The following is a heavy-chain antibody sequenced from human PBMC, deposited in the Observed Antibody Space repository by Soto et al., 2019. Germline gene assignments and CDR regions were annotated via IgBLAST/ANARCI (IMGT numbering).Heavy chain of an antibody. V-gene: IGHV4-39*01. Sequence: SETLSLTCTVSGGSISSSSYYWGWIRQPPGKGLEWIGSIYYSGSTYYNPPLKSRVTISVDTSKNQFSLKLSSVTAADTAVYYCARLVDGFAFDIWGQGTMVTVS. J-gene: IGHJ3*02. CDR2: IYYSGST. CDR3: ARLVDGFAFDI. D-gene: IGHD3-10*01. CDR1: GGSISSSSYY.